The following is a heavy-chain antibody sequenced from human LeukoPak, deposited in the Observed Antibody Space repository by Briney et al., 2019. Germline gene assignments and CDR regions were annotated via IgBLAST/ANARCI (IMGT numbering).Heavy chain of an antibody. CDR1: GYTFTSYY. Sequence: GASVTVSCKASGYTFTSYYMHWVRQAPGPGLEWMEIINTSGGSRSYAQKFQGRVTMTRDTSTSTVYMELSSLRSEDTAVYYCYHPGGKIWGQGTMVTASS. CDR3: YHPGGKI. D-gene: IGHD4-23*01. V-gene: IGHV1-46*01. CDR2: INTSGGSR. J-gene: IGHJ3*02.